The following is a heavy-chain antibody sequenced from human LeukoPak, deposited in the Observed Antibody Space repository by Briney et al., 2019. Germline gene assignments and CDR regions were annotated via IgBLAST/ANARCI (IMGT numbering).Heavy chain of an antibody. D-gene: IGHD4-17*01. V-gene: IGHV4-30-4*01. Sequence: SETLSLTCTVSGGSISSGDYSWSWIRQPPGTGLEWIGYIYYSGSTYYNPSLKSRVTISVDTSKNQFSLKLSSVPAADTAVYYCARYTVTTIGFDPWGQGTLVTVSS. CDR2: IYYSGST. J-gene: IGHJ5*02. CDR3: ARYTVTTIGFDP. CDR1: GGSISSGDYS.